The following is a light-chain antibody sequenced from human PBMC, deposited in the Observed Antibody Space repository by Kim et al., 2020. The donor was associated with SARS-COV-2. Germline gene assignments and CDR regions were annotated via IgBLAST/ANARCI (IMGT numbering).Light chain of an antibody. V-gene: IGLV6-57*03. CDR1: RGRITSTY. CDR3: QSYDGDNWV. J-gene: IGLJ3*02. CDR2: EDS. Sequence: GKTVAISCTRSRGRITSTYVHWYQQRPGSAPTTVIYEDSQRPSGVPDRFSGSIDSSSNSASLTISGLKTEDEADYYCQSYDGDNWVFGGGSKLTVL.